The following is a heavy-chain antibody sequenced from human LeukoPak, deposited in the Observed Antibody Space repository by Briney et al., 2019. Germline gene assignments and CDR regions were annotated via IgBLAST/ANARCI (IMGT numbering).Heavy chain of an antibody. CDR2: IYPGDSDT. CDR1: GYSFTSYW. D-gene: IGHD3-10*01. Sequence: GESLKISCKGSGYSFTSYWIGWVRQMPGKGLEWMGIIYPGDSDTRYSPSFQGQVTISADKSISTAYLQWSSLKASDTAMYYCARILRSGSYRYYFDYWGQGTLVTVSS. V-gene: IGHV5-51*01. CDR3: ARILRSGSYRYYFDY. J-gene: IGHJ4*02.